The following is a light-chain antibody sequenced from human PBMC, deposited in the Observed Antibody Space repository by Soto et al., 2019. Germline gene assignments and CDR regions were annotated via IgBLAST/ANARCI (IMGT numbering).Light chain of an antibody. CDR1: QSISTW. V-gene: IGKV1-5*01. J-gene: IGKJ5*01. CDR3: QQYENLPT. Sequence: DIQMTQSPSTLSASVGDRVTITCRASQSISTWLAWYQQKPGKAPKLLIYHASTLESGVPSRFSGSGSGTEFTLTISRLQPEDIATYYCQQYENLPTFGQGTRLENK. CDR2: HAS.